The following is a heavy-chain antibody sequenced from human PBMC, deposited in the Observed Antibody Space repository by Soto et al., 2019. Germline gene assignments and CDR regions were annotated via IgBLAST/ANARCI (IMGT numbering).Heavy chain of an antibody. Sequence: QVQLVQSGAEVKKPGASVKVSCKASGYTFTTYDISWVRQAPGQGLEWMGRISTYNGNTNYPQSLQGRLTMTTDTSPTTASMELRSLRSDDTAVYYCARDPYHVLMVNAPNLYGSDVWGQGTTVTVSS. V-gene: IGHV1-18*01. CDR2: ISTYNGNT. D-gene: IGHD2-8*01. CDR1: GYTFTTYD. J-gene: IGHJ6*02. CDR3: ARDPYHVLMVNAPNLYGSDV.